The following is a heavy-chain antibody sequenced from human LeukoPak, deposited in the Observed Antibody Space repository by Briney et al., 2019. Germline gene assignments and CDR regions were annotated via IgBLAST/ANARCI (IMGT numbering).Heavy chain of an antibody. Sequence: GGSLRLSCAASGFTFSSYAMSWDRQAPGKGLEWVSAISSSGGSTYYADSVKGRFTISRDNSKNTLYLQMDSLRAEDTAVYYCALMLPNNWFDPWGQGTLVTVSS. D-gene: IGHD2-15*01. V-gene: IGHV3-23*01. CDR2: ISSSGGST. CDR3: ALMLPNNWFDP. CDR1: GFTFSSYA. J-gene: IGHJ5*02.